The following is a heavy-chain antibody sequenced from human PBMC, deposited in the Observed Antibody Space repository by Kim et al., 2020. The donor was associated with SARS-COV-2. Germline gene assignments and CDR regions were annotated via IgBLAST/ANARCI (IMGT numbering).Heavy chain of an antibody. CDR1: GDSVSSNSAA. CDR2: TYYRSKWYN. V-gene: IGHV6-1*01. D-gene: IGHD6-6*01. J-gene: IGHJ6*02. CDR3: ARDQIATLLDYYYYYGMDV. Sequence: SQTLSLTCAISGDSVSSNSAAWNWIRQSPSRGLEWLGRTYYRSKWYNDYAVSVKSRITINPDTSKNQFSLQLNSVTPEDTAVYYCARDQIATLLDYYYYYGMDVWGQGTTVTVSS.